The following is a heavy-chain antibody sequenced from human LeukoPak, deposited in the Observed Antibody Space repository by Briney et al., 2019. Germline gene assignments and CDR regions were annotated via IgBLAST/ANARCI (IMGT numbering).Heavy chain of an antibody. Sequence: GGSLRLSCAASGFTFSSYAMHWVRQAPGKGLEWVAVISYDGSNKYYADSVKGRFTISRDNSKNTLYLQMNSLRAEDTAVYYCARDLGYCSSTSCYTADHFDYWGQGTLVTVPS. CDR3: ARDLGYCSSTSCYTADHFDY. D-gene: IGHD2-2*02. CDR2: ISYDGSNK. CDR1: GFTFSSYA. V-gene: IGHV3-30-3*01. J-gene: IGHJ4*02.